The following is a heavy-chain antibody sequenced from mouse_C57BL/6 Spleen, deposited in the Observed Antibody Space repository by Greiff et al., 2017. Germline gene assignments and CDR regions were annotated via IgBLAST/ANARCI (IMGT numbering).Heavy chain of an antibody. J-gene: IGHJ1*03. CDR1: GFTFSDYG. CDR3: ARSCVVITTVVARYCDV. D-gene: IGHD1-1*01. CDR2: ISSGSSTI. V-gene: IGHV5-17*01. Sequence: EVQGVESGGGLVKPGGSLKLSCAASGFTFSDYGMHWVRQAPEKGLEWVAYISSGSSTIYYADTVKGRFTISRDNAKNTLFLQMTSLRAEDTAMYYCARSCVVITTVVARYCDVWGTGTTVTVSS.